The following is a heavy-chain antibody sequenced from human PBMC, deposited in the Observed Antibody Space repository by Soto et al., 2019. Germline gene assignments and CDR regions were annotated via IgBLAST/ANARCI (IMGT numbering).Heavy chain of an antibody. CDR3: ARGVGSGSYYNQYNWFDP. CDR1: GYTFTNYG. V-gene: IGHV1-18*01. CDR2: ISAYNGNK. J-gene: IGHJ5*02. D-gene: IGHD3-10*01. Sequence: ASVKVSCKASGYTFTNYGISWVRQAPGQGLEWMGWISAYNGNKKYAQKLQGRVTMTTDTSTSTAYMELRSLRSDDTAVYYCARGVGSGSYYNQYNWFDPWGQGTLVTVSS.